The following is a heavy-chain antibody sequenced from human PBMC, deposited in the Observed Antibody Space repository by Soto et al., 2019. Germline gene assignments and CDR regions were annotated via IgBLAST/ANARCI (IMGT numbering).Heavy chain of an antibody. J-gene: IGHJ4*02. CDR3: ARTTYDSSGYYFDY. Sequence: SETLSLTCAVYGGSFSDYYWSWIRQPPGKGLVWIGEIDHSGTTNSNPSLRPRVTMSVDTSKNQFSLKLSSVTAADTAVYYCARTTYDSSGYYFDYWDQGTLVTVSS. CDR1: GGSFSDYY. CDR2: IDHSGTT. V-gene: IGHV4-34*01. D-gene: IGHD3-22*01.